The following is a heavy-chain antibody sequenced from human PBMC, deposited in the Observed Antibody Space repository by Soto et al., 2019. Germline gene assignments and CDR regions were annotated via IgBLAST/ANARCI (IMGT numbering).Heavy chain of an antibody. J-gene: IGHJ6*02. D-gene: IGHD2-15*01. Sequence: GGSLRLSCAASGFTFSSYGMHWVRQAPGKGLEWVAVIWYDGSNKYYADSVKGRFTISRDNSKNTLYLQMNSLRAEDTAVYYCARGWYYYGMDVWGQGTTVTVSS. CDR1: GFTFSSYG. V-gene: IGHV3-33*01. CDR2: IWYDGSNK. CDR3: ARGWYYYGMDV.